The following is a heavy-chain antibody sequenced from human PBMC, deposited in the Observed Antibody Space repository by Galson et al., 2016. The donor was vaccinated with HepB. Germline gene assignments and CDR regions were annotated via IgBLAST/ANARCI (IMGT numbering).Heavy chain of an antibody. J-gene: IGHJ4*02. D-gene: IGHD4-17*01. Sequence: SLRLSCAASGFTFDDFAIHWVRQAPGKGLVWVSYVDGYGSSASYADSVKGRFTISRDNAKNMLYLQMSSLRVEDTAVYYCARGGDGAIDYWGQGTLVTVSS. CDR3: ARGGDGAIDY. CDR1: GFTFDDFA. V-gene: IGHV3-74*01. CDR2: VDGYGSSA.